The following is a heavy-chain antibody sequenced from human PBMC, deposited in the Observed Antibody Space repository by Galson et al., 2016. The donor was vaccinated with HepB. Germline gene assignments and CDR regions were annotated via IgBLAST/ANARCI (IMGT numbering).Heavy chain of an antibody. CDR2: ITHSGST. V-gene: IGHV4-34*01. D-gene: IGHD3-22*01. J-gene: IGHJ4*02. CDR3: AEGRSGYHLDY. CDR1: GESFSGYF. Sequence: SETLSLTCAVYGESFSGYFWSWIRQPPGKGLEWIAEITHSGSTNYNPSFVSRVTISVDTSKSQLSLRLSSLTAADTAVYYCAEGRSGYHLDYWGQGTLVTVSS.